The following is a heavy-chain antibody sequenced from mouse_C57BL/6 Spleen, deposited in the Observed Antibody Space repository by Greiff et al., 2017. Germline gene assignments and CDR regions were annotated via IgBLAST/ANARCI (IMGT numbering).Heavy chain of an antibody. J-gene: IGHJ2*01. CDR1: GYTFTSYW. D-gene: IGHD6-1*01. CDR2: IDPSDSYT. Sequence: QVQLQQPGAELVMPGASVKLSCKASGYTFTSYWMHWVKQRPGQGLEWIGEIDPSDSYTNYNQKFKGKSTLTVDKSSSTAYMQLSSLTSEDAAVYYCAGACSGTNFDYWGQGTTLTVSS. V-gene: IGHV1-69*01. CDR3: AGACSGTNFDY.